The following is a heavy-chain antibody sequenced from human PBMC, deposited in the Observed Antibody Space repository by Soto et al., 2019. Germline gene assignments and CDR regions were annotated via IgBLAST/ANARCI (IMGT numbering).Heavy chain of an antibody. D-gene: IGHD4-17*01. J-gene: IGHJ3*02. CDR1: GGSISSGGYY. Sequence: PSETLSLTCTVSGGSISSGGYYWSWIRQNPGKGLEWIGYIFYSGTTNYNPSLKSRLTISVDTSKNQFSLKLKSLTAADTAVYYCARDESTTDAFEIWGQGTVVTVSS. V-gene: IGHV4-31*03. CDR3: ARDESTTDAFEI. CDR2: IFYSGTT.